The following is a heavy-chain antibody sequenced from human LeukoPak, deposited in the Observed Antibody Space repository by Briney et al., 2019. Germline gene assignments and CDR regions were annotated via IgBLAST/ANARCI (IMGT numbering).Heavy chain of an antibody. CDR3: IRDFRSADL. CDR1: GFTFSNYW. CDR2: IYVDGRTT. J-gene: IGHJ5*02. V-gene: IGHV3-74*01. Sequence: GGSLRLSCVASGFTFSNYWMHWVRQPPGKGLVWVSRIYVDGRTTNYADSVKGRFTISRDNAKNTVYLEMNSLSVEDTATYYCIRDFRSADLWGQGALVTVTS.